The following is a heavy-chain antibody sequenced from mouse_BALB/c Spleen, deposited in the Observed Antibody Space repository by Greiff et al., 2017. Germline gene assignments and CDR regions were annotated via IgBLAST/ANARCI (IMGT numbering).Heavy chain of an antibody. CDR3: ARDGGNYVLYFDY. D-gene: IGHD2-1*01. CDR2: IWAGGST. Sequence: QVQLKESGPGLVAPSQSLSITCTVSGFSLTSYGVHWVRQPPGKGLEWLGVIWAGGSTNYNSALMSRLSISKDNSKSQVFLKMNSLQTDDTAMYYCARDGGNYVLYFDYWGQGTTLTVSS. V-gene: IGHV2-9*02. J-gene: IGHJ2*01. CDR1: GFSLTSYG.